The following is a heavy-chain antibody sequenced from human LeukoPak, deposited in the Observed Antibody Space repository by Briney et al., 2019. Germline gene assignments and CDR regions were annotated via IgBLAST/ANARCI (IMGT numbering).Heavy chain of an antibody. Sequence: GGSLRLSCAASGFTFSNYAMTWVRQAPRKGLEWVSAISGSGADTYYVDSVKGRFTISRDNSKYTLYLQMNSLRAEDTALYYCAKLGTGCSSSSCFATYWGQGTPVTGSS. V-gene: IGHV3-23*01. CDR1: GFTFSNYA. CDR2: ISGSGADT. D-gene: IGHD2-2*01. CDR3: AKLGTGCSSSSCFATY. J-gene: IGHJ4*01.